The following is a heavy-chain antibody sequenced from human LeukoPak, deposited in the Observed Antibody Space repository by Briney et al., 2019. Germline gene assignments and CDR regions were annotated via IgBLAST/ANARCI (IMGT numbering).Heavy chain of an antibody. Sequence: PSETLSLTCTVSGGSISSYYWSWIRQPPGKGLEWIGYIYYSGSTNYNPSLKSRVTISVDTSKNQFSLKLSSVTAADTAVYYCARSPNTATNWFDPWGQGTLVTVSS. J-gene: IGHJ5*02. D-gene: IGHD5-18*01. V-gene: IGHV4-59*01. CDR2: IYYSGST. CDR1: GGSISSYY. CDR3: ARSPNTATNWFDP.